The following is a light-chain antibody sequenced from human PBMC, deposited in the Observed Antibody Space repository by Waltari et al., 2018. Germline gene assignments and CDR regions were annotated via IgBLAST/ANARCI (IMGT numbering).Light chain of an antibody. Sequence: QSVLTQPPSASGTPGQRVTISCSGSSSNIGSNYVYWYQQLPGTAPKLLIYRDNQRPSWVPDRFSGSESGTSASLAIRGLRSEDEADYYCAAWDDSLSGPVFGGGTKLTVL. CDR3: AAWDDSLSGPV. V-gene: IGLV1-47*01. J-gene: IGLJ2*01. CDR1: SSNIGSNY. CDR2: RDN.